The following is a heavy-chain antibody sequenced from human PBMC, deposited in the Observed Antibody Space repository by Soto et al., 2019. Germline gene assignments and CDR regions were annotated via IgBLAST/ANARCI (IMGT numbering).Heavy chain of an antibody. V-gene: IGHV5-10-1*01. D-gene: IGHD1-1*01. J-gene: IGHJ6*02. CDR3: ARRPYNPDYHYYYGMDV. CDR1: RYSFTSYW. Sequence: GESLNISCKGSRYSFTSYWISLVRQMPGKGLEWMGRIDPSDSYTNYSPSFQGHVTISADKSISTAYLQWSSLKASDTAMYYCARRPYNPDYHYYYGMDVWGQGTTVTVSS. CDR2: IDPSDSYT.